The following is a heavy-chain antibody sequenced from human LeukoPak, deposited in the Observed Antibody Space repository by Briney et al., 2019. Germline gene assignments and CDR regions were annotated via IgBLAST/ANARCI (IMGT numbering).Heavy chain of an antibody. CDR1: GGSISSYY. V-gene: IGHV4-59*08. Sequence: SETLSLTCTVSGGSISSYYWSWLRQPPGKGLEWIGYIYYSGSTNYNPPLKSRVTISVDTSKNQSSLKLSSVTAADTAVYYCARLNYDFWSSGGNWFDPWGQGTLVTVSS. CDR2: IYYSGST. D-gene: IGHD3-3*01. CDR3: ARLNYDFWSSGGNWFDP. J-gene: IGHJ5*02.